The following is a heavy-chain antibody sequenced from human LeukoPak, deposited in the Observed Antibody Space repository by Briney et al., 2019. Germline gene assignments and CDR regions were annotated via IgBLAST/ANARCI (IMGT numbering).Heavy chain of an antibody. CDR2: ISYDRNNK. J-gene: IGHJ4*02. CDR1: GFTFSSYG. D-gene: IGHD3-22*01. CDR3: AKDLTYYYDISGSYYGYYFDY. V-gene: IGHV3-30*18. Sequence: GRSLRLSCAASGFTFSSYGMHWVRQAPGKGLEWVAVISYDRNNKYYADSVKGRFTISRDNSKNTLYLQMNSLRPEDTAVYYCAKDLTYYYDISGSYYGYYFDYWGQGTLVTVSS.